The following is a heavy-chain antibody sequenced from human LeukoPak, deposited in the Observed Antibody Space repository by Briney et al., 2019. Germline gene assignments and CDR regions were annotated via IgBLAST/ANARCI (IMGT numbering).Heavy chain of an antibody. CDR1: GFTFSSHA. V-gene: IGHV3-23*01. D-gene: IGHD3-10*01. J-gene: IGHJ4*02. CDR2: LSSGGGTT. Sequence: PGGSLRLSCAASGFTFSSHAMSWVRQAPGKGLEWVSRLSSGGGTTDYTDSVKGRFTISRDTSKNTLYLQMNSLRAEDTAGYYCAKDQSGAGYFDYGGQRTLVTVSS. CDR3: AKDQSGAGYFDY.